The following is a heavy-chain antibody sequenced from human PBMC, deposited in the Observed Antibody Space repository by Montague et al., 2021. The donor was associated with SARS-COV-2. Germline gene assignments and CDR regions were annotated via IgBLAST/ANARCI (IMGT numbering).Heavy chain of an antibody. V-gene: IGHV4-34*01. CDR3: VVVVPALRPRSDY. J-gene: IGHJ4*02. D-gene: IGHD3-22*01. CDR1: GGSFSVYY. Sequence: SETLSLTCAVYGGSFSVYYWSWIRQPPGKGLEWIGEINHSGSTNYNPSLNSRVTISSDTSKNQFSLKLNSVTAADTAVYFCVVVVPALRPRSDYWGQGTLVTVSS. CDR2: INHSGST.